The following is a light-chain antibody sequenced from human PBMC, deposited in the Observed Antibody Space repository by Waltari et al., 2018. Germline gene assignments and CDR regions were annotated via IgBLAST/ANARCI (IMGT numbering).Light chain of an antibody. Sequence: QLVLTQSPSASASLGASVKPTCTLSSGHSRYAIAWHQQQPGKGPRYLMKLNSDGSHSKGDGIPDRFSGSSSGAERYLTISSLQSEDEADYYCQTWGTGIQAWVFGGGTKLTVL. CDR1: SGHSRYA. CDR2: LNSDGSH. CDR3: QTWGTGIQAWV. V-gene: IGLV4-69*01. J-gene: IGLJ3*02.